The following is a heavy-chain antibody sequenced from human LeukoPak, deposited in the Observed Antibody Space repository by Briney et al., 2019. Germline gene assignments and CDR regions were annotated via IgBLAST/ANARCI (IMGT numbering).Heavy chain of an antibody. CDR1: GLTLSGYA. J-gene: IGHJ6*02. CDR2: IRAGGDST. V-gene: IGHV3-23*01. CDR3: AKGRVRGVPNYGMDV. Sequence: PTGGSLRLSCAASGLTLSGYAMGGVGRAPGKGRGGVSAIRAGGDSTYYAASVKGRFTISRDNSKITLYLQMNSLRAEDTAVYYCAKGRVRGVPNYGMDVWGQGTTVTVSS. D-gene: IGHD3-10*01.